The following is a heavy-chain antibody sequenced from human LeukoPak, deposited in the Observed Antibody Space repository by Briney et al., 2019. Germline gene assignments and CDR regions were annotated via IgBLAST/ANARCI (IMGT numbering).Heavy chain of an antibody. CDR3: AKGTLRIRYYYYCIDV. V-gene: IGHV3-23*01. CDR1: GFTFSSYA. CDR2: ISGSGGST. D-gene: IGHD1-1*01. J-gene: IGHJ6*02. Sequence: GESLRLSCAASGFTFSSYAMRWVRQAPGKGVEWVSAISGSGGSTYYADSAKPPFTISKANSTNTLYLQINSLRAEDTALYYCAKGTLRIRYYYYCIDVWGQGTTVTVSS.